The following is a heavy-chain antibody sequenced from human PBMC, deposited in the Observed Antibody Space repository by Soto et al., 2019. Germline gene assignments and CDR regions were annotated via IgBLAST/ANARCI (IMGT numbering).Heavy chain of an antibody. CDR1: GFTFSSYG. V-gene: IGHV3-30*18. Sequence: QVQLVESGGGVVQPGRSLRLSCAASGFTFSSYGMHWVRQAPGKGLEWVAVISYDGSNKYYADSVKGRFTISRDNSKNTLYLQMNSLRAEDTAVYYCAKDPIPWSYYDSSGYENYFDYWGQGTLVTVSS. D-gene: IGHD3-22*01. J-gene: IGHJ4*02. CDR2: ISYDGSNK. CDR3: AKDPIPWSYYDSSGYENYFDY.